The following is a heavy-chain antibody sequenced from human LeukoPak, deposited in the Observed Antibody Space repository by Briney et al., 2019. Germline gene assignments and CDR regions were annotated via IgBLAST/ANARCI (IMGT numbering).Heavy chain of an antibody. CDR2: INHSGST. CDR3: ARNPFYYYYYGMDV. CDR1: GVSFSGYY. Sequence: PSETLSLTCAVYGVSFSGYYWSWIRQPPGNGLEWIGEINHSGSTNYNPSLKSRVTISVDTSKNQFSLKLSSVTAADTAVYYCARNPFYYYYYGMDVWGQGTTVTVSS. J-gene: IGHJ6*02. V-gene: IGHV4-34*01.